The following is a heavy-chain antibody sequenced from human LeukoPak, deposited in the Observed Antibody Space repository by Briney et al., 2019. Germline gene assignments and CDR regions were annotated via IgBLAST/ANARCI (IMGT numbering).Heavy chain of an antibody. D-gene: IGHD3-3*01. Sequence: SETLSLTCAVYGGSFSGYYWSWIRQPPGKGLEWIGEINQSGSTNYNPSLKSRVTISVDTSKNQSSLKLSSVTAADTAVYYCARAHPTYYDFWSGYYTDKGAFDIWGQGTMVTVSS. CDR1: GGSFSGYY. CDR3: ARAHPTYYDFWSGYYTDKGAFDI. V-gene: IGHV4-34*01. CDR2: INQSGST. J-gene: IGHJ3*02.